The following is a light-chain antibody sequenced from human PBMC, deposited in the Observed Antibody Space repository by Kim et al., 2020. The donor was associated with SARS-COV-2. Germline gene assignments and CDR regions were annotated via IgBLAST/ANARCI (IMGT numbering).Light chain of an antibody. CDR3: AVWDDSLKQGV. V-gene: IGLV1-44*01. Sequence: SELTQPPSASGTPGQRVTISCSGGSSNIGSNNVVWYQQLPGAAPNLLIYSNNQRPSGIPDRFSGSRSGTSASLAISGLQSGDEADYYCAVWDDSLKQGVFGGGTQLTVL. CDR2: SNN. J-gene: IGLJ3*02. CDR1: SSNIGSNN.